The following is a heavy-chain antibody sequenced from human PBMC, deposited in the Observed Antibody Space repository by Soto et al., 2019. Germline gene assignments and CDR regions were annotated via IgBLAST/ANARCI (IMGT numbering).Heavy chain of an antibody. D-gene: IGHD2-15*01. J-gene: IGHJ4*02. Sequence: PSETLSLTCTVSGFSISSSSYYWGWIRQPPGKGLEWIGSIYYSGSTYYNPSLKSRVTISVDTSKNQFSLKLSSVTAADTAVYYCASYGYCSGGSCYSGEGIFDYWGQGTLVTVSS. CDR3: ASYGYCSGGSCYSGEGIFDY. CDR1: GFSISSSSYY. V-gene: IGHV4-39*01. CDR2: IYYSGST.